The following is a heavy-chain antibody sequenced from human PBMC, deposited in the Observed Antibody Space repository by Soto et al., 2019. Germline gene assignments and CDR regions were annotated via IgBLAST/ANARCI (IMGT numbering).Heavy chain of an antibody. CDR1: GFTFSSYA. CDR2: ISGSGGTT. J-gene: IGHJ4*02. Sequence: EVQLLESGGVAVQPGESLRLSCAATGFTFSSYAMSWVRQAPGKGPEWVSSISGSGGTTSYADSVKGRFTISRDNSKNTLSLQMNSLRAEDTALYFCVRDRSIKSGASAFYYWGQGALVTVSS. V-gene: IGHV3-23*01. CDR3: VRDRSIKSGASAFYY. D-gene: IGHD3-10*01.